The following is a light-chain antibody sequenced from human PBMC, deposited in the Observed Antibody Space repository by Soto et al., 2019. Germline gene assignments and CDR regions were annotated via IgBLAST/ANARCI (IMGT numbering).Light chain of an antibody. Sequence: SVLTQPASVSGSPGQSIAISCTXTSSDVGGYKYVSWYQQHPGKAPKLMIYDVSNRPSGVSDRFSGSKSGNTASLTISGLQAEDEADYYCTSYTSSSTYVFGTGTKVTVL. J-gene: IGLJ1*01. CDR2: DVS. CDR3: TSYTSSSTYV. V-gene: IGLV2-14*01. CDR1: SSDVGGYKY.